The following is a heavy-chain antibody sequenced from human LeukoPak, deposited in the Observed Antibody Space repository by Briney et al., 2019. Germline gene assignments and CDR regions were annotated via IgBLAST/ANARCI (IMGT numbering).Heavy chain of an antibody. CDR3: AKGHTVGAY. CDR2: ISGGGNT. J-gene: IGHJ4*02. CDR1: GFTFSGQA. Sequence: PGWPLRVSCAASGFTFSGQAMSWVRQTPGKGLEWVSAISGGGNTCSADSVKGRFTISRDNSKNTLYLQMNSLRAEDTALYYCAKGHTVGAYWGQGTLLTVSS. V-gene: IGHV3-23*01. D-gene: IGHD4-17*01.